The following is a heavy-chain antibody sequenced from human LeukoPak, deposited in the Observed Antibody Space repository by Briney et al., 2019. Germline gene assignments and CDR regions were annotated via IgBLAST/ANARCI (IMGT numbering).Heavy chain of an antibody. Sequence: GASVKVSCKASGYTFTGYYMHWVRQAPGQGLEWMGWINPNSGGTNYAQKFQGRVTMTRDTSISTAYMELSRLRSDDTAVYYCARQSRSARELIRFGEPTGYMDVWGKGTTVTVSS. V-gene: IGHV1-2*02. CDR3: ARQSRSARELIRFGEPTGYMDV. CDR2: INPNSGGT. D-gene: IGHD3-10*01. CDR1: GYTFTGYY. J-gene: IGHJ6*03.